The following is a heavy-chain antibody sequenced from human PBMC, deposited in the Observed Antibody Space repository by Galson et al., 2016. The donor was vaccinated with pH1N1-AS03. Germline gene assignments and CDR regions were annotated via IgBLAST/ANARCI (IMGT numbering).Heavy chain of an antibody. CDR3: ARDRTVVAASIIYYYGMDV. CDR2: INKDGNEK. CDR1: GFTFGSHW. Sequence: SLRLSCAVSGFTFGSHWMSWVRQAPGKGLEWVANINKDGNEKYYVDSVKGRFAISRDNAKNSLYLQMNSLRAEDTAVYYCARDRTVVAASIIYYYGMDVWGQGTRSPSR. V-gene: IGHV3-7*03. D-gene: IGHD2-2*01. J-gene: IGHJ6*02.